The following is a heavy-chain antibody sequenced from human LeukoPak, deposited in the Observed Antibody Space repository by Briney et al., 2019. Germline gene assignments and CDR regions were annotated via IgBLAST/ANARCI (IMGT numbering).Heavy chain of an antibody. V-gene: IGHV4-59*08. CDR3: ARWQYTISSGWFDP. CDR1: GGSISTYY. D-gene: IGHD6-6*01. CDR2: IYYSGGT. Sequence: SETLSLTCTVSGGSISTYYWSWIRQPPGKRLEWIGSIYYSGGTNYNPSLQGRVSISVDTSKIQFSLKLSSVTAADTAVYYCARWQYTISSGWFDPWGQGTLVTVSS. J-gene: IGHJ5*02.